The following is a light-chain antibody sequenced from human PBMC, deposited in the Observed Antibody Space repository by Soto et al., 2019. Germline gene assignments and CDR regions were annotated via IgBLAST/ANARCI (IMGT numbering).Light chain of an antibody. CDR1: KLGDKY. CDR2: QDS. J-gene: IGLJ1*01. CDR3: QAWDSSTGV. V-gene: IGLV3-1*01. Sequence: SSELTQPPSVSVSPGQTASITCSGDKLGDKYACWYQQKPGQSPVLVIYQDSKRPPGIPERFSGSKSGNTATLTISGTQAMDEADYYCQAWDSSTGVFGTGTKLTVL.